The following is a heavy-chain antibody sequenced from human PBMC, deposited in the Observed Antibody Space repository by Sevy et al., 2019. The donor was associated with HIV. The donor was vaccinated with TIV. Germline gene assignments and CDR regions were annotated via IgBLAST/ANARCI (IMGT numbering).Heavy chain of an antibody. J-gene: IGHJ4*02. Sequence: ASVKVSCKASGYTFTSYGISWVRQAPGQGLEWMGWISAYNGNTNYAQKLQGRVTMTTDTSTSTAYMELRSLRSDDTAVYYCAREGYYYDSSGFLGHWGQGTLVTVSS. CDR1: GYTFTSYG. V-gene: IGHV1-18*04. CDR2: ISAYNGNT. CDR3: AREGYYYDSSGFLGH. D-gene: IGHD3-22*01.